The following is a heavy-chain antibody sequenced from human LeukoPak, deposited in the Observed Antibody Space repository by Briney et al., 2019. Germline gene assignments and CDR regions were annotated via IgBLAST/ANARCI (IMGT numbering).Heavy chain of an antibody. CDR1: GGSISSSSYY. CDR3: ARGRGPRGYCSSTSCSKGFDY. D-gene: IGHD2-2*01. CDR2: IYYSGST. J-gene: IGHJ4*02. Sequence: SETLSLTCTVSGGSISSSSYYWGWIRQPPGKGLEWIGSIYYSGSTNYNPSLKSRVTISVDTSKNQFSLKLSSVTAADTAVYYCARGRGPRGYCSSTSCSKGFDYWGQGTLVTVSS. V-gene: IGHV4-39*07.